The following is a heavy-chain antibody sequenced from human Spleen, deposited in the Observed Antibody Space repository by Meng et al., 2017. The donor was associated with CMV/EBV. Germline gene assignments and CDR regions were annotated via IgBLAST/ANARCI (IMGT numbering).Heavy chain of an antibody. J-gene: IGHJ6*02. CDR3: AREQWLNYYYGMDV. Sequence: GESLKISCAASGFTFSSYAMSWVRQAPGKGLEWVSAISGSGDSTFYADSVKGRFTISRDNSKNTLYLQMNSLRAEDTAVYYCAREQWLNYYYGMDVWGQGTTVTVSS. V-gene: IGHV3-23*01. CDR2: ISGSGDST. D-gene: IGHD6-19*01. CDR1: GFTFSSYA.